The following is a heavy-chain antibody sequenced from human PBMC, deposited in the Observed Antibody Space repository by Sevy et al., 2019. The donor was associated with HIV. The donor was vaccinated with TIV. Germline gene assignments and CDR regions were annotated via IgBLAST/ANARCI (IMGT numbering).Heavy chain of an antibody. Sequence: GGSLRLSCAASGFTFSSYAMHWVRQAPGKGLEWVAVISHDGSNKYYADSVKGRFTISRDNSKNTLYLQMNSLRAEDTAVYYCARDKYYYGSGSTVDYWGQGTLVTVSS. J-gene: IGHJ4*02. CDR1: GFTFSSYA. V-gene: IGHV3-30*04. CDR2: ISHDGSNK. D-gene: IGHD3-10*01. CDR3: ARDKYYYGSGSTVDY.